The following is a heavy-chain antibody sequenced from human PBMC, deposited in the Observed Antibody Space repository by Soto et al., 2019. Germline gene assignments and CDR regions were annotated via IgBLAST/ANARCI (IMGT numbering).Heavy chain of an antibody. CDR2: IIPIVGTA. CDR1: GGTFSSYA. Sequence: QVQLVQSGAEVKKPGSSVKVSCKASGGTFSSYAISWVRQAPGQGLEWMGGIIPIVGTANYAQKFQGRVTITADESTSSAYMELSSLRSEDTAGYYCARDCHHCIAARPFDYWGQETLVTVSS. CDR3: ARDCHHCIAARPFDY. D-gene: IGHD6-6*01. V-gene: IGHV1-69*12. J-gene: IGHJ4*02.